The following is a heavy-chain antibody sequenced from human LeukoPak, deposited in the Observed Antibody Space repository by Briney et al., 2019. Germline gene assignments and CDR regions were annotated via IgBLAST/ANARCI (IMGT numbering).Heavy chain of an antibody. CDR3: ARVRNSGFRYVDS. J-gene: IGHJ4*02. Sequence: ASVKVSCKASGYTFTNYAISWVRQAPGQGLEWVGWISAYNGNTNYAQKLQGRVTMTTDTSTNTAYMDLRSLRSDDTAVYYCARVRNSGFRYVDSWGQGTLVTVSS. CDR2: ISAYNGNT. CDR1: GYTFTNYA. D-gene: IGHD5-12*01. V-gene: IGHV1-18*01.